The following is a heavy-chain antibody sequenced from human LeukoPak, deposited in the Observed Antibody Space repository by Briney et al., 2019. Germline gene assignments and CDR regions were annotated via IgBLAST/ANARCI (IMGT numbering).Heavy chain of an antibody. J-gene: IGHJ4*02. D-gene: IGHD3-3*01. Sequence: SETLSLTCTVSGGSISSGGYYWSWIRQHPGKGLEWIGYIYYSGSTYYNPSLKSRVTISVDTSKNQFSLKLSSVTAADTAVYYCASLRILEWLLYGYWGQGTLVTVSS. CDR2: IYYSGST. V-gene: IGHV4-31*03. CDR3: ASLRILEWLLYGY. CDR1: GGSISSGGYY.